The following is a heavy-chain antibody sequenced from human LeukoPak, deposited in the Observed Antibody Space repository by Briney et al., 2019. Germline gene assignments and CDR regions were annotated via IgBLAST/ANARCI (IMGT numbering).Heavy chain of an antibody. CDR1: GFTFSSYS. CDR3: ARGHQYYDFWSGRSTAFDY. D-gene: IGHD3-3*01. Sequence: GGSLRLSCATSGFTFSSYSMNWVRQAPGKGLEWVSYISSSSSTIYYADSVKGRFTISRDNAKNSLYLQMNSLRAEDTAVYYCARGHQYYDFWSGRSTAFDYWGQGTLVTVSS. V-gene: IGHV3-48*04. CDR2: ISSSSSTI. J-gene: IGHJ4*02.